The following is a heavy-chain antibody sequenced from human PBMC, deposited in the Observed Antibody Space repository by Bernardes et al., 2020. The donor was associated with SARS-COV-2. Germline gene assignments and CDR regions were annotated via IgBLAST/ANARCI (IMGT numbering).Heavy chain of an antibody. CDR3: AREVMVRISDTYRNGMDL. D-gene: IGHD3-10*01. J-gene: IGHJ6*02. CDR1: GYAFRSYG. CDR2: ISGFNGDT. V-gene: IGHV1-18*01. Sequence: ASVKVSCKAFGYAFRSYGISWARQAPGQGLEWMGWISGFNGDTSYIQKIQDRVTMTTDTSTSTAYMDLRDLRSDDTAVYYCAREVMVRISDTYRNGMDLCGQGTTVNGSS.